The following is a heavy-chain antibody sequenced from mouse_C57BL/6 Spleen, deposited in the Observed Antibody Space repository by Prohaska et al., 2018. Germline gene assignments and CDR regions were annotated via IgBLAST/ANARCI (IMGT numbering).Heavy chain of an antibody. CDR2: IDPSDSYT. CDR3: AALGFPSLSPYAMDY. CDR1: GYTFTSYW. V-gene: IGHV1-59*01. J-gene: IGHJ4*01. Sequence: QVQLQQPGAELVRPGTSVMLSCKASGYTFTSYWMHWVKQRPGQGLEWIGVIDPSDSYTNYNQKFKGKATLTVDISSSTAYMQLSSLTSEDSAVYYCAALGFPSLSPYAMDYWGQGTSVTVSS. D-gene: IGHD1-2*01.